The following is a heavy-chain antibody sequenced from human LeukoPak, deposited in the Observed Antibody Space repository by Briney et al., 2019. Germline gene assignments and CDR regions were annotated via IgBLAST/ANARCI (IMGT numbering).Heavy chain of an antibody. D-gene: IGHD5-12*01. Sequence: PSETLSLTCIVSGGSISGYYWSWIRQPAGKGLGWVGRIYTSGSINYNTSLKSRVTMSVDTSKYQSSLKLSSVTAADTAVYYCARDSSYSGYDFFDYWGQGTLVTVSS. J-gene: IGHJ4*02. CDR3: ARDSSYSGYDFFDY. V-gene: IGHV4-4*07. CDR2: IYTSGSI. CDR1: GGSISGYY.